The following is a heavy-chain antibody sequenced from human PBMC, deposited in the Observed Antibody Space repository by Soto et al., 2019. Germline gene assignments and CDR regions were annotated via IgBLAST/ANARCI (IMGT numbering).Heavy chain of an antibody. CDR1: GYTFTSYA. D-gene: IGHD2-15*01. V-gene: IGHV1-3*01. CDR3: ARDLLVAATRSFDY. J-gene: IGHJ4*02. Sequence: ASVKVSCKAPGYTFTSYAMHWVRQAPGQRLEWMGWINAGNGNTKYSQKFQGRVTITRDTSASTAYMELSSLRSEDTAVYYCARDLLVAATRSFDYWGQGTLVTVSS. CDR2: INAGNGNT.